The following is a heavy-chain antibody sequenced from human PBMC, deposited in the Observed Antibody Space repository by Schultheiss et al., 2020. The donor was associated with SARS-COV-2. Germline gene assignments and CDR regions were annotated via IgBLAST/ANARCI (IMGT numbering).Heavy chain of an antibody. Sequence: GGSLRLSCAASGFTFSSYSMNWVRQAPGKGLEWVGFIRSKGYDETTDYAASVKGRFTISRDDSKSIAYLQMNSLKTEDTAVYYCTRDDLLEWLFGYWGQGTLVTVSS. CDR1: GFTFSSYS. CDR3: TRDDLLEWLFGY. CDR2: IRSKGYDETT. V-gene: IGHV3-49*04. J-gene: IGHJ4*02. D-gene: IGHD3-3*01.